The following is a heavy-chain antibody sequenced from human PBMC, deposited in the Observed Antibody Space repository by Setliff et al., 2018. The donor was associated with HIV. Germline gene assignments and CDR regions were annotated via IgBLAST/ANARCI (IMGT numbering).Heavy chain of an antibody. Sequence: SETLSLTCAVSGYYISSGYYWAWIRQPPGKGLEWIGSIYHSGITYYNPSLRSRVTISVDTSKNQFSLKVSSVTAADTAVYYCARDRVGSRHDAFEIWGQGTMVTVSS. J-gene: IGHJ3*02. D-gene: IGHD1-26*01. CDR1: GYYISSGYY. CDR3: ARDRVGSRHDAFEI. CDR2: IYHSGIT. V-gene: IGHV4-38-2*02.